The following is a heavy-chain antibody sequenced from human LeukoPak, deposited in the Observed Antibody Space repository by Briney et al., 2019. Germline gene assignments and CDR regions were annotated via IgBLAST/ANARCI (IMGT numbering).Heavy chain of an antibody. J-gene: IGHJ4*02. CDR2: IYYSGST. CDR1: GGSIGSYY. CDR3: ARLPLRSHFDY. V-gene: IGHV4-59*08. Sequence: PSETLSLTCTVSGGSIGSYYWSWIRQPPGKGLEWIGYIYYSGSTNYNPSLKRRVTISIDTSKNQFSLKLSSVTAADTAVYYCARLPLRSHFDYWGQGTLVTVSS.